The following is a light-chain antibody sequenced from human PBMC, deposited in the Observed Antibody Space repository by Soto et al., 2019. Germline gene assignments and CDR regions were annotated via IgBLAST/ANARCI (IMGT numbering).Light chain of an antibody. CDR3: MQVLQSLYS. V-gene: IGKV2-28*01. CDR2: LGS. Sequence: EIVMTQSPLSRSVTPGEPASISCRSSQSLLHSNGYSYLDWYLQKPGQSPQLLIYLGSNRASGVPDRFSGSGSGTDFTLRISRVEAEDVGVYYCMQVLQSLYSFGQGTKLEIK. J-gene: IGKJ2*03. CDR1: QSLLHSNGYSY.